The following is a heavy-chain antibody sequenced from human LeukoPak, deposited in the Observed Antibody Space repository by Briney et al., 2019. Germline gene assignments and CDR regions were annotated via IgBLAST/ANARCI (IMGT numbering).Heavy chain of an antibody. Sequence: SETLSLTCAVYGGSFSGYYWSWIRQPPGKGLEWIGEINHSGSTNYNPSLESRVTISVDTSKNQFSLKLSSVTAADTAVYYCARVGSSCHFDYWGQGTLVTVSS. V-gene: IGHV4-34*01. J-gene: IGHJ4*02. D-gene: IGHD6-13*01. CDR1: GGSFSGYY. CDR2: INHSGST. CDR3: ARVGSSCHFDY.